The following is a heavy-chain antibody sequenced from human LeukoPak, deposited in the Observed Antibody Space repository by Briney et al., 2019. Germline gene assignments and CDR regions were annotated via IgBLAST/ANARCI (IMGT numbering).Heavy chain of an antibody. V-gene: IGHV4-59*01. CDR2: IYYSGST. D-gene: IGHD1-7*01. CDR1: GGSISSYY. CDR3: ARVVWNYWFDP. Sequence: SETLSLTCTVSGGSISSYYWSWIRQPPGKGLEWIGYIYYSGSTNYNPSLKSRVTISADTSKNQFSLKLSSVTAADTAVYYCARVVWNYWFDPWGQGTLVTVSS. J-gene: IGHJ5*02.